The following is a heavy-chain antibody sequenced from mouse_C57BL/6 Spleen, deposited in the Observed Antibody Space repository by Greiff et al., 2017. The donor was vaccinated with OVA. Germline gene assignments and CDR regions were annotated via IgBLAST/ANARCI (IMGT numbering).Heavy chain of an antibody. J-gene: IGHJ4*01. CDR3: IFCYDYDAMDY. Sequence: VHVKQSGAELVRPGASVKLSCTASGFNIKDYYMHWVKQRPEQGLEWIGRIDPEDGDTEYAPKFQGKATMTADTSSNTAYLQLSSLTSEDTAVYYCIFCYDYDAMDYWGQGTSVTVSS. D-gene: IGHD2-1*01. V-gene: IGHV14-1*01. CDR2: IDPEDGDT. CDR1: GFNIKDYY.